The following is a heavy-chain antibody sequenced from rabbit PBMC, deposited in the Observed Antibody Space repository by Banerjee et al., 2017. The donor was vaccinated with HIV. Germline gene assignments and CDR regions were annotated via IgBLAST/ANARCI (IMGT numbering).Heavy chain of an antibody. D-gene: IGHD4-1*01. CDR2: IYGGSSGIT. J-gene: IGHJ4*01. Sequence: QEQLVESGGGLVTLGGSLTLTCTASGFSFSNKYVMCWVRQAPGKGLEWIACIYGGSSGITDYASWVNGRFTISKTSSTTVTLQMTSLTAADTATYFCARDLAGVIGWNFGLWGPGTLVTVS. CDR3: ARDLAGVIGWNFGL. V-gene: IGHV1S45*01. CDR1: GFSFSNKYV.